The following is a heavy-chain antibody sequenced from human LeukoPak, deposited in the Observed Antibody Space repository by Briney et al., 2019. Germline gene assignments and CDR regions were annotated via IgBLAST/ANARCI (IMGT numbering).Heavy chain of an antibody. Sequence: GGSLRLSCAASGFTVGSNDMSWVRQAPGKGLAWVSVIYSGGTTYYADSVKGRFTISRDSSKNTLYLQMNNLRAEDTAVYYCARPGCLSYTRAFDIWGQGTMVTVS. V-gene: IGHV3-53*01. CDR3: ARPGCLSYTRAFDI. J-gene: IGHJ3*02. CDR1: GFTVGSND. CDR2: IYSGGTT. D-gene: IGHD1-1*01.